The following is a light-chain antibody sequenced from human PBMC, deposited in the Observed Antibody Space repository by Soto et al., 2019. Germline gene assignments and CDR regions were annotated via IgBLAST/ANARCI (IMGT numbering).Light chain of an antibody. V-gene: IGKV3-15*01. J-gene: IGKJ4*01. CDR2: DAY. Sequence: EIIMTQSPATLSVSPGERVTLSCRASQGVGSTLAWYRQQPGQAPRLLIYDAYIRASGVPARFSGSGSGTEFTLTTSGLQSEDFAVYFCQHYKTWPLAFGGGTKVDIK. CDR1: QGVGST. CDR3: QHYKTWPLA.